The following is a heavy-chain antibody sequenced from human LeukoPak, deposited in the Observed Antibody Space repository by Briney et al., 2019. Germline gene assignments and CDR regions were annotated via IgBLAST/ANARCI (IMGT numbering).Heavy chain of an antibody. J-gene: IGHJ4*02. D-gene: IGHD5-18*01. Sequence: PGESLKISCKGSGYSFSTYWIGWVRQMPGKGLEWMGIIYPGDSDTKYSPSFQGQVTISVDKSTSTVHSQWSSLRASDTAMYYCARHLGYNYGNFDYWGQGTLVTVSS. CDR3: ARHLGYNYGNFDY. CDR2: IYPGDSDT. CDR1: GYSFSTYW. V-gene: IGHV5-51*01.